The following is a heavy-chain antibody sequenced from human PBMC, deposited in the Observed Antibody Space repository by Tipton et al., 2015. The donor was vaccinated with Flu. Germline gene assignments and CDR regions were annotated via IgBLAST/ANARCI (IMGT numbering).Heavy chain of an antibody. CDR1: GDSVSSKSAA. Sequence: GLVKPSQTLSLTCAISGDSVSSKSAAWNWIRQSPSRGLEWLGRTYFRSKWCYDYAVSVKSRITISPDKSKNQFSLQLNSVTPEDTAVYYRARDYYYGMGVWSQGTTVTVSS. CDR2: TYFRSKWCY. V-gene: IGHV6-1*01. J-gene: IGHJ6*02. CDR3: ARDYYYGMGV.